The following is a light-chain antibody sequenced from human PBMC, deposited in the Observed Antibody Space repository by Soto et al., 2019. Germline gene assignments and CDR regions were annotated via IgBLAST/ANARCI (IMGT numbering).Light chain of an antibody. CDR3: QQSRSWPPTIT. J-gene: IGKJ5*01. Sequence: EIVLTQSPATLSLSPGARATLSCRASQSVSTYLALYQQRPGQAPRLLIYDASYRATDIPPRFSGSGSGTDFTLTISSLEPEDFAVYYCQQSRSWPPTITFGQGTRLEI. V-gene: IGKV3-11*01. CDR1: QSVSTY. CDR2: DAS.